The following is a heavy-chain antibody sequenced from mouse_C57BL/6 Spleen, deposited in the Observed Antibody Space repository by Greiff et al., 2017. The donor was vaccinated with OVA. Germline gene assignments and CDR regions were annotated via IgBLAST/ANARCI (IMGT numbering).Heavy chain of an antibody. Sequence: QVQLQQSGPELVKPGASVKISCKASGYAFSSSWMNWVKQRPGKGLEWIGRIYPGDGDTNYNGKFKGKATLTADKSSSTAYMQLSSLTSADSAVYFCARQLGQGFDYWGQGTTLTVSS. CDR3: ARQLGQGFDY. CDR2: IYPGDGDT. V-gene: IGHV1-82*01. D-gene: IGHD3-3*01. J-gene: IGHJ2*01. CDR1: GYAFSSSW.